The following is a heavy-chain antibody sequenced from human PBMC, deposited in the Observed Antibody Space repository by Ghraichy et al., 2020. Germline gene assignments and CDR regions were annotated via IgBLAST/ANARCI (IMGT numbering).Heavy chain of an antibody. CDR1: GFTFSNSA. V-gene: IGHV3-23*01. J-gene: IGHJ3*02. CDR3: AKDQGYGGNDDAFDI. CDR2: ISGIDGGT. Sequence: GGSLTLSCAASGFTFSNSAMSWVRQAPGKGLEWVSTISGIDGGTYYADSVKGRFTISRDNSKNTLYLQMNSLRAEDTAVYYCAKDQGYGGNDDAFDIWGQGTMVTVSS. D-gene: IGHD4-23*01.